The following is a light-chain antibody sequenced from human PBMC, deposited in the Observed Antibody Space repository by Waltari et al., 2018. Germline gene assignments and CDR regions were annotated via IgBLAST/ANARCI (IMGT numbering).Light chain of an antibody. V-gene: IGKV4-1*01. CDR3: QQYYNTPFT. J-gene: IGKJ3*01. CDR2: WAS. CDR1: QSVLYSSNNKNY. Sequence: DIVMTQSPDSLAVSLGERATINCKSSQSVLYSSNNKNYLAWYQQKPGQPPKLLIYWASTRESGVPERFSGSGSGTDFTLTINSLQAEDVAVYYCQQYYNTPFTFAPGTKVEFK.